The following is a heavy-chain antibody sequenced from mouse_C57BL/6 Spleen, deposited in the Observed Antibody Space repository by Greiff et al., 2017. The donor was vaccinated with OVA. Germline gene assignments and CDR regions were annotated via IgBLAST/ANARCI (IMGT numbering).Heavy chain of an antibody. Sequence: QVQLQQPGAELVRPGASVKLSCKASGYTFTNYWMHWVKQRPEQGLEWIGNINPCNGGTKYNQKFQSKATLTVDKSSSTAYMQLSSLTSEDSDVYYCVRTRIYDGNYVDYWGQGTSVTVSS. D-gene: IGHD2-1*01. V-gene: IGHV1-53*01. CDR3: VRTRIYDGNYVDY. J-gene: IGHJ4*01. CDR1: GYTFTNYW. CDR2: INPCNGGT.